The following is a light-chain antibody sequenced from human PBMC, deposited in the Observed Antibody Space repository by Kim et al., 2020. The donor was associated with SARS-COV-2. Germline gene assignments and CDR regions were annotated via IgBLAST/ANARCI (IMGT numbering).Light chain of an antibody. Sequence: ASVGDRVTITCRASQGISNYLSWFQQKPGKVPKRLIYDASTLQSGVPSRFSGSGSGTELTLTITGLQPEDFATYFCLQHNTYPWTFGQGTKVDIK. CDR3: LQHNTYPWT. CDR1: QGISNY. CDR2: DAS. J-gene: IGKJ1*01. V-gene: IGKV1-17*03.